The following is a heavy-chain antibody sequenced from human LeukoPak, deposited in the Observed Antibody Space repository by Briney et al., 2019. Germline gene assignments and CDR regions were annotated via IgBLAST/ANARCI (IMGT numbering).Heavy chain of an antibody. CDR2: IYSSGST. Sequence: PSETLFLTCTVSGGSINNYYWSWIRQPAGKGLEWIGRIYSSGSTNYSPSLKSRVTMSVDTSKTQFSLRLSSVTAADTAVYYCARGPDTRGYSYYFDYWGQGTLVSVSS. D-gene: IGHD5-18*01. CDR1: GGSINNYY. V-gene: IGHV4-4*07. J-gene: IGHJ4*02. CDR3: ARGPDTRGYSYYFDY.